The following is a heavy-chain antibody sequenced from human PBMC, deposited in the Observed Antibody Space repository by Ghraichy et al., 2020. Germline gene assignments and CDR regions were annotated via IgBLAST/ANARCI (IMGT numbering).Heavy chain of an antibody. CDR2: IKQDGSEK. CDR1: GFTFSSYW. D-gene: IGHD4-17*01. Sequence: GASLRLSCAASGFTFSSYWMSWVRQAPGKGLEWVANIKQDGSEKYYVDSVKGRFTISRDNAKNSLYLQMNSLRAEDTAVYFCARVKDDYGDYYDYWGQGTLVTVSS. J-gene: IGHJ4*02. V-gene: IGHV3-7*01. CDR3: ARVKDDYGDYYDY.